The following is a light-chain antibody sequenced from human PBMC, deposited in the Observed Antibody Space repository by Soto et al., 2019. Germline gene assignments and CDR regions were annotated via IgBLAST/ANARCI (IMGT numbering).Light chain of an antibody. J-gene: IGKJ2*01. Sequence: DIHLTQSPSSLSASVGDSVTISCRASQNIQHYLHWYQQKPGRAPNLLIYSASSLQNGVPSRFSGSGSGTDFTLTISGLQHDDFATYYCQQSFGQNTFGQGTRVEIQ. V-gene: IGKV1-39*01. CDR3: QQSFGQNT. CDR2: SAS. CDR1: QNIQHY.